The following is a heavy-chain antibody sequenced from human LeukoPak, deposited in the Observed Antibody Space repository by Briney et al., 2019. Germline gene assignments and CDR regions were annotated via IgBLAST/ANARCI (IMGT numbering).Heavy chain of an antibody. Sequence: GGSLRLSCAASGFTVSSNYMSWVRQAPGKGLEWVSVIYSGGSTYYADSVKGRFTISRDNSKNTLYLQMNSLRAEDTAVYYCARSPIYCIGGSCLFDYWGQGTLVTVSS. CDR1: GFTVSSNY. V-gene: IGHV3-53*01. D-gene: IGHD2-15*01. CDR3: ARSPIYCIGGSCLFDY. J-gene: IGHJ4*02. CDR2: IYSGGST.